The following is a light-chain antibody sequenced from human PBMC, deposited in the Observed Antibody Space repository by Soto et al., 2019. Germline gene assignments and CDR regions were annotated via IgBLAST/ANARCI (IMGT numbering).Light chain of an antibody. CDR3: QQSYSTPYN. V-gene: IGKV1-39*01. Sequence: DIQMTQSPSSLSASIGDRVTITFLPSQTIKDYLSWYQQKPGKAPRLLIYATSRLQSGVPAKFSGGVSGTDFTLTISSLQSEDFATYYCQQSYSTPYNFGQGTKVDIK. CDR2: ATS. J-gene: IGKJ2*01. CDR1: QTIKDY.